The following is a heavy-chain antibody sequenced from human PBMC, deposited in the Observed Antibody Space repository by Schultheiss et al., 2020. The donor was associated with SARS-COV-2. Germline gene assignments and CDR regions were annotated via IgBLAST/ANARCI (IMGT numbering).Heavy chain of an antibody. V-gene: IGHV3-23*01. J-gene: IGHJ5*02. D-gene: IGHD6-6*01. CDR2: ISASGDTT. Sequence: GGSLRLSCAVSGFTFNDYAMSWVRQAPGKGLEWVSAISASGDTTYYADSVKGRFTISRDNSKNMLYLQMNSLRAEDTAVYYCARDPEYSSSSVVDPWGQGTLVTVSS. CDR1: GFTFNDYA. CDR3: ARDPEYSSSSVVDP.